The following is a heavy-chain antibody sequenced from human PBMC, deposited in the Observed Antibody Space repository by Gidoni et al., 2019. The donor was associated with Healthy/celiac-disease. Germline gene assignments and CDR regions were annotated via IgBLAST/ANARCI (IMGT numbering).Heavy chain of an antibody. J-gene: IGHJ4*02. CDR3: ARGGGYDFWSGSYPIDY. CDR1: GGSISSGSYY. V-gene: IGHV4-61*02. CDR2: IYTSGST. Sequence: QVQLQESGPGLVKPSQTLSLTCTVSGGSISSGSYYLSLIRQPAGKGLEWIGRIYTSGSTNYNPSSKSRGNMSVEKFKNQFSLKLSAVTAADTAVYYCARGGGYDFWSGSYPIDYWGQGTLVTVSS. D-gene: IGHD3-3*01.